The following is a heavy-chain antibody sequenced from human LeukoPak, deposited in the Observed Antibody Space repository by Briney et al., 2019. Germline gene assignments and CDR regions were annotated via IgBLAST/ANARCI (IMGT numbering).Heavy chain of an antibody. J-gene: IGHJ4*02. CDR3: ARSNQADDY. Sequence: GGSLRLSCAASGFTFSSYGMHWVRQAPGKGLEWVAVISYDGSNKYYADSVKGRFTISRDNSKNTLYLQMNSLRAEDTGVYYCARSNQADDYWGQGTLVTVSS. V-gene: IGHV3-30*03. CDR1: GFTFSSYG. D-gene: IGHD1-14*01. CDR2: ISYDGSNK.